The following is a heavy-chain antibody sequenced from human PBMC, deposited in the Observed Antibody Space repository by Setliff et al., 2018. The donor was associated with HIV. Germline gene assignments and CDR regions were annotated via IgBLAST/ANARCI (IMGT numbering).Heavy chain of an antibody. CDR2: IHTTGST. V-gene: IGHV4-61*09. J-gene: IGHJ4*02. Sequence: PSETLSLTCSVSGDSISSGSYYWSWIRLPAGKGLEWIGQIHTTGSTNYNPSLKSRVTISVDTSKNQFSLNLSSVTAADTAVYYCARHVLDYNFWSGYSTQNCFDYWGQGTLVTVSS. CDR3: ARHVLDYNFWSGYSTQNCFDY. CDR1: GDSISSGSYY. D-gene: IGHD3-3*01.